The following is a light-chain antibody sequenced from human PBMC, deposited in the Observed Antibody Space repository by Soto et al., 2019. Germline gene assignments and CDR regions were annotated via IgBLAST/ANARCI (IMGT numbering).Light chain of an antibody. CDR2: LAS. V-gene: IGKV2-30*02. CDR3: MQATHWPPYT. J-gene: IGKJ2*01. Sequence: EVVLTQSPLSLPVTPGQPASISCRSSQSLLHSDGNIYLNWFHQRPCQSPRRLIYLASELDSGVPDRFSGSGSGTYFTLTISRVEADDVGVYFCMQATHWPPYTFGQGTKLEIK. CDR1: QSLLHSDGNIY.